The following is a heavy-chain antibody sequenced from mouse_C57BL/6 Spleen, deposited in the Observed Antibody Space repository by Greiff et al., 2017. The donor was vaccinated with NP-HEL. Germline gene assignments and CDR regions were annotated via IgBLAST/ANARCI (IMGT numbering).Heavy chain of an antibody. Sequence: QVQLQQPGAELVKPGASVKMSCKASGYTFTSYWITWVKQRPGQGLEWIGDIYPGSGSTNYNEKFKSKATLTVDTSSSTAYMQLSSLTSEDSAVYYCARSGNYDENFDYWGQGTLVTVSA. CDR1: GYTFTSYW. CDR2: IYPGSGST. J-gene: IGHJ3*01. CDR3: ARSGNYDENFDY. D-gene: IGHD2-4*01. V-gene: IGHV1-55*01.